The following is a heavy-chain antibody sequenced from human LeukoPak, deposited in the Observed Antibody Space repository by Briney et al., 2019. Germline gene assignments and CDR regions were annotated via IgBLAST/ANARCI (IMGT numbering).Heavy chain of an antibody. J-gene: IGHJ3*02. V-gene: IGHV3-21*01. CDR3: ARRQRHTVTTKYAFDI. CDR1: GFTFSSYS. Sequence: PGGSLRLSCAASGFTFSSYSMNWVRQAPGKGLEWVSSISSSSYIYYADSVKGRFTISRDNAKNSLYLQMNSLRAEDTAVYYCARRQRHTVTTKYAFDIWGQGTMVTVSS. CDR2: ISSSSYI. D-gene: IGHD4-17*01.